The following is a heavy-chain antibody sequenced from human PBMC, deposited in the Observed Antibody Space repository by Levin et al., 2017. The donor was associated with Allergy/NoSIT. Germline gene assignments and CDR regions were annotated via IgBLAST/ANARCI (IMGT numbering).Heavy chain of an antibody. CDR1: GFTFSSYG. J-gene: IGHJ3*02. CDR3: AREYSSSPKVAFDI. D-gene: IGHD6-6*01. CDR2: IWYDGSNK. Sequence: GGSLRLSCAASGFTFSSYGMHWVRQAPGKGLEWVAVIWYDGSNKYYADSVKGRFTISRDNSKNTLYLQMNSLRAEDTAVYYCAREYSSSPKVAFDIWGQGTMVTVSS. V-gene: IGHV3-33*01.